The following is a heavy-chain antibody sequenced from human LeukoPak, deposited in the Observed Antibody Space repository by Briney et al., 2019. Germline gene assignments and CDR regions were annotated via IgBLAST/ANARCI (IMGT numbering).Heavy chain of an antibody. J-gene: IGHJ5*02. CDR3: ARENYDILTGGDGNWFDP. CDR1: GYTFTSYD. D-gene: IGHD3-9*01. CDR2: MNPNSGNT. Sequence: ASVKVSCKASGYTFTSYDINWVRQATGQGLEWMGWMNPNSGNTGYAQKFQGRVTMTRNTSISTAYMELSSLRSEDTAVYYCARENYDILTGGDGNWFDPWGQGTLVTVSS. V-gene: IGHV1-8*01.